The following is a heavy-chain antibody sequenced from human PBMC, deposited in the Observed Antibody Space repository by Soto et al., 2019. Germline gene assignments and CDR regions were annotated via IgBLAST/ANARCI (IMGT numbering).Heavy chain of an antibody. CDR2: VYYSGST. Sequence: QVQLQESGPGLVKPSETLSLTCTVSGASISSYYWCWIRQPPGKGLEWIGYVYYSGSTNDNPSLKSRVTISVDTSKNQFSLKLSSVTAADTAMYYCARDTTPSLWGQGTLVTVSS. J-gene: IGHJ4*02. D-gene: IGHD1-1*01. CDR3: ARDTTPSL. V-gene: IGHV4-59*01. CDR1: GASISSYY.